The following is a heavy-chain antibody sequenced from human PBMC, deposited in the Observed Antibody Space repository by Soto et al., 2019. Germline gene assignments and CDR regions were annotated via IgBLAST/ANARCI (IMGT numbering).Heavy chain of an antibody. D-gene: IGHD3-16*01. CDR3: ANYNYENGCRSFDC. J-gene: IGHJ5*01. Sequence: GGSLRLSCAASGFTFSGYAMSWVRQAPGKGLEWVSTVTGNGDNTYYTDSVKGRFTVSRDNSKNTLYLQMNSLRGEDTAVYYCANYNYENGCRSFDCWGQGTLVTVSS. CDR2: VTGNGDNT. V-gene: IGHV3-23*01. CDR1: GFTFSGYA.